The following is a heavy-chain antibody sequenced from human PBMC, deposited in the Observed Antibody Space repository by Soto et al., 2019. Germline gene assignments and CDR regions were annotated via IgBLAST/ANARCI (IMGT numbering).Heavy chain of an antibody. J-gene: IGHJ2*01. CDR2: INSDGSST. CDR3: ARDVSSWYWYFDL. CDR1: GFTFSSYW. Sequence: EVQLVESGGGLVQPGGSLRLSCAASGFTFSSYWMHWVRQAPGKGLVWVSRINSDGSSTSYADSVKGRFTISRDNAKNTLYRQMNRLRAEDTAVYYCARDVSSWYWYFDLWGRGTLVTVSS. V-gene: IGHV3-74*01. D-gene: IGHD6-13*01.